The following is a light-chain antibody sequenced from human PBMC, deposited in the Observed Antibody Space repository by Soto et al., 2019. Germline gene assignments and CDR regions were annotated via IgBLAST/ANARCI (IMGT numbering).Light chain of an antibody. CDR2: YDS. J-gene: IGLJ2*01. CDR1: NIGDKS. V-gene: IGLV3-21*04. CDR3: QVWDSRGDPNVV. Sequence: SYELTQPPSESVAPGKTATITCGGNNIGDKSVHWYQRKPGQAPVLVIYYDSDRPSGIPERFSGSNSGNTATLTISRVEAGDEADYYCQVWDSRGDPNVVFGGGTKVTVL.